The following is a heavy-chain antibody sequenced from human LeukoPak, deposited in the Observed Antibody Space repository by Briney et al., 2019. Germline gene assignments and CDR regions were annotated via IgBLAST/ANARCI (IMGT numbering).Heavy chain of an antibody. D-gene: IGHD1-26*01. V-gene: IGHV3-48*02. CDR1: GFSFSTFD. Sequence: GGSLRLSCTASGFSFSTFDMNGVPQTPGKGLEWISYISSSGNPIYYADSLKGQFTISRDSAKNSLYLQMNSLRDEDTAVYYCARARYRGSYWLDPWGQGTLVTVSS. J-gene: IGHJ5*02. CDR2: ISSSGNPI. CDR3: ARARYRGSYWLDP.